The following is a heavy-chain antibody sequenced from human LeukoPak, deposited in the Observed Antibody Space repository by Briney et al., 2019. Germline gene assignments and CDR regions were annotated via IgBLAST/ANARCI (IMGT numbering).Heavy chain of an antibody. D-gene: IGHD2-2*01. V-gene: IGHV3-21*01. CDR3: ARGGNIVVVPAATFDY. J-gene: IGHJ4*02. CDR1: GFTFSSYS. CDR2: SSSSSSYI. Sequence: GGSLRLSCAASGFTFSSYSMNWVRQAPGKGLEWVSSSSSSSSYIYYADSVKGRFTISRDNAKNSLYLQMNGLRAEDTAVYYCARGGNIVVVPAATFDYWGQGTLVTVSS.